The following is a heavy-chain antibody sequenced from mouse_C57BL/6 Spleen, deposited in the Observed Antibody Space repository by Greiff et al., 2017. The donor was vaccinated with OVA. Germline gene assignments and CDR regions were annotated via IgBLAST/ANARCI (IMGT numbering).Heavy chain of an antibody. CDR2: INPNNGGT. D-gene: IGHD1-2*01. V-gene: IGHV1-18*01. CDR3: ARSPLLRKWYFDV. J-gene: IGHJ1*03. CDR1: GYTFADYN. Sequence: EVQLQQSGPELVKPGASVKIPCKASGYTFADYNMDWVKQSHGKSLEWIGDINPNNGGTIYNQKFKGKATLTVDKSSSTAYMELRSLTSEDTAVYYCARSPLLRKWYFDVWGTGTTVTVSS.